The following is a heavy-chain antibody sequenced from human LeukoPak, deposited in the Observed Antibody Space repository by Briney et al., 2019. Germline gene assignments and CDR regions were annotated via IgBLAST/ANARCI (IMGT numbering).Heavy chain of an antibody. CDR2: IIPIFGTA. Sequence: ASVKVSCKASGGTFSSYAISWVRQAPGQGLEWMGGIIPIFGTANYAQKFQGRVTITADKSTSTAYMELSSLRSEDTAVYYCAGSITMVRGVMGYWGQGTLVTVSS. J-gene: IGHJ4*02. V-gene: IGHV1-69*06. D-gene: IGHD3-10*01. CDR1: GGTFSSYA. CDR3: AGSITMVRGVMGY.